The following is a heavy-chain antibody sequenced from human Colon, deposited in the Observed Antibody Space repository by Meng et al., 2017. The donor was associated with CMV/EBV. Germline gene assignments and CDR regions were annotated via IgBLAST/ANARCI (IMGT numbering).Heavy chain of an antibody. CDR1: GVSISSGTYY. V-gene: IGHV4-61*01. CDR3: AKLGGVTGASYGVDL. Sequence: SETLSLTCTVTGVSISSGTYYWSWIRQPPGKGLEWIGYIFANGKTDHNPSLKSRVTISLDRSQNQFSLRLTSVTPADTAVYYCAKLGGVTGASYGVDLWGQGTTVIVSS. J-gene: IGHJ6*02. D-gene: IGHD1-26*01. CDR2: IFANGKT.